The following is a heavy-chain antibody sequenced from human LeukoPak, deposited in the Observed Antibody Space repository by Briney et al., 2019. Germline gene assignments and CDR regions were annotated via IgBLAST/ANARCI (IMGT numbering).Heavy chain of an antibody. CDR2: INHSGST. V-gene: IGHV4-39*01. J-gene: IGHJ4*02. D-gene: IGHD3-3*01. CDR3: ARGAEYYAIWRGYAGYSDY. Sequence: SETLSLTCTASGGSISSSSYYWGWIRQPPGKGLEWIGEINHSGSTNYNPSLKSRVTISVDTSKNQFSLKLSSVTAADTAVYFCARGAEYYAIWRGYAGYSDYWGQGISVTVSS. CDR1: GGSISSSSYY.